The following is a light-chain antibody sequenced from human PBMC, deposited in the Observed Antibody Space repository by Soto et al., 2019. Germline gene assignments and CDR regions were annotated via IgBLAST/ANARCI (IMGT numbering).Light chain of an antibody. CDR3: QQDYSLPLT. J-gene: IGKJ4*01. V-gene: IGKV4-1*01. CDR1: QSVLYSSNNKNY. Sequence: DIVMTQSPDSLAVSLGERATINCKSSQSVLYSSNNKNYLAWYQQKPGQPPKLLIYWASTRESGVPDRFSGSGSGTDFTLTISSLQAEDVAVYYCQQDYSLPLTFGGGTKVEIK. CDR2: WAS.